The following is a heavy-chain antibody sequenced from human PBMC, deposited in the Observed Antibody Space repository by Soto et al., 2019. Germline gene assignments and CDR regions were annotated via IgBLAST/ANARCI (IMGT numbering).Heavy chain of an antibody. D-gene: IGHD1-1*01. Sequence: PGGSLRLSCAASGFTFSNYWMRWVRQAPGKGLEWVASIKQDGSQKYYVDSVKGRFTISRDNAKNTLYLHMNSLRAEDTAVYYCRSDTTGPDDHWGQGTLVTVSS. CDR1: GFTFSNYW. CDR2: IKQDGSQK. V-gene: IGHV3-7*02. CDR3: RSDTTGPDDH. J-gene: IGHJ4*02.